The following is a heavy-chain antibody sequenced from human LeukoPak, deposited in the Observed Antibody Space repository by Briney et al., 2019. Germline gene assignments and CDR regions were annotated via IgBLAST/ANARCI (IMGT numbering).Heavy chain of an antibody. Sequence: PSETLSLTCTVSGGSISSYYWSWIRQPAGKRLEWIGRIYTTGSTIYSPSLKSRVTMSVDTSKNQFSLSLSSVTAADTAVYYCASTITMVRGVIRPRPSNWFDPWGQGTLVTVSS. J-gene: IGHJ5*02. CDR2: IYTTGST. D-gene: IGHD3-10*01. CDR1: GGSISSYY. V-gene: IGHV4-4*07. CDR3: ASTITMVRGVIRPRPSNWFDP.